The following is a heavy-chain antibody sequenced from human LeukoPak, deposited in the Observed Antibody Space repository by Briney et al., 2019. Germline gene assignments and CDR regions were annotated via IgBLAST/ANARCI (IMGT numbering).Heavy chain of an antibody. CDR3: ARSKITMIVVVIFDY. CDR1: GYTFTGHY. D-gene: IGHD3-22*01. Sequence: GASVKVSCKASGYTFTGHYMHWVRQAPGQGLEWMGWINPNSGGTNYAQKFQGRVTMTRDTSISTAYMELSRLRSDDTAVYYCARSKITMIVVVIFDYWGQGTLVTVSS. V-gene: IGHV1-2*02. J-gene: IGHJ4*02. CDR2: INPNSGGT.